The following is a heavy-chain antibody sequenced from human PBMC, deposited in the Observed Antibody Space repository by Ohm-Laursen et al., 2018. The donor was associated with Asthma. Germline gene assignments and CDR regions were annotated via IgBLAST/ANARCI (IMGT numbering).Heavy chain of an antibody. CDR2: INGDGGIK. D-gene: IGHD3-10*01. Sequence: SLRLSCAASGFTLTNYWMHWVRQAPGKGLVWVSRINGDGGIKSYAASVKGRFTISRDDAKNTVYLQMNSLRVDDTAVYYCAYEFGGSGDYWGQGTLVTASS. CDR1: GFTLTNYW. CDR3: AYEFGGSGDY. V-gene: IGHV3-74*01. J-gene: IGHJ4*02.